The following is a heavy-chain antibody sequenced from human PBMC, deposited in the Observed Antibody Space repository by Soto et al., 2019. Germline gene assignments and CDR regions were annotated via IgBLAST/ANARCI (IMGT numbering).Heavy chain of an antibody. V-gene: IGHV3-21*01. CDR1: GFTFSSYS. J-gene: IGHJ3*02. CDR2: ISSSSSYI. Sequence: LRLSCAASGFTFSSYSMNWVRQAPGKGLEWVSSISSSSSYIYYADSVKGRFTISRDNAKNSLYLQMNSLRAEDTAVYYCARTELGEWELTSHAFDIWGQGTMVTVSS. D-gene: IGHD1-26*01. CDR3: ARTELGEWELTSHAFDI.